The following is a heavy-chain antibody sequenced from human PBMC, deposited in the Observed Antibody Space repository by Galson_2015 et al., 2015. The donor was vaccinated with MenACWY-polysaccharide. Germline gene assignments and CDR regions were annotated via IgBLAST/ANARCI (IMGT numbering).Heavy chain of an antibody. J-gene: IGHJ4*02. CDR3: AKTIAAAGTDGYFDY. Sequence: SLRLSCAASGFTFSSYGMHWVRQAPGKGLEWVAFIRYDGSNKYYADSVKGRFTISRDNSKNTLYLQMNSLRAEDTAVYYCAKTIAAAGTDGYFDYWGQGTLVTVSS. D-gene: IGHD6-13*01. V-gene: IGHV3-30*02. CDR1: GFTFSSYG. CDR2: IRYDGSNK.